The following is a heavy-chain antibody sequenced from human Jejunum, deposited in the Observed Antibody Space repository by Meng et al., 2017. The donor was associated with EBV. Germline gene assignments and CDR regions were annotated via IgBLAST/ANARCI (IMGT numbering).Heavy chain of an antibody. CDR1: GGSITSTNW. V-gene: IGHV4-4*02. D-gene: IGHD3-22*01. J-gene: IGHJ4*02. Sequence: QVQLQESGPGLVKPSGTLSLTGAVSGGSITSTNWWSWVRQPPGKGLEWIGEIHHSGRTNYNPSLKSRVTISVDKSKNQFSLELSSVTAADTAVYFCASVGYYDSSGYFTDYWGQGTLVTVSS. CDR2: IHHSGRT. CDR3: ASVGYYDSSGYFTDY.